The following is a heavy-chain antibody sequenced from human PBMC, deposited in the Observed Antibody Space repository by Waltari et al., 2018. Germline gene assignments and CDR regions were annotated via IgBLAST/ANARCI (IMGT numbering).Heavy chain of an antibody. V-gene: IGHV4-34*01. J-gene: IGHJ4*02. D-gene: IGHD3-10*01. CDR3: ASQGVPGGSGSYYTY. CDR2: INHSGST. CDR1: GGSFSGYY. Sequence: QVQLQQWGAGLLKPSETLSLTCAVYGGSFSGYYWSWIRQPPGKGLEWIGEINHSGSTNYNPSLKSRVTISVDTSKNQFSLKLSSVTAADTAVYYCASQGVPGGSGSYYTYWDQGTLVTVSS.